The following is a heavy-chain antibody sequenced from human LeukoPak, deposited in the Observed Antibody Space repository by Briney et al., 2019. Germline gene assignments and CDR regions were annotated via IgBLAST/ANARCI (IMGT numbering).Heavy chain of an antibody. CDR2: ISGRTGGT. V-gene: IGHV3-23*01. CDR1: GFTFNTNA. J-gene: IGHJ4*02. D-gene: IGHD5-12*01. CDR3: AKCGNSGCHLIDY. Sequence: GGSLRLSFAASGFTFNTNAMSWVRQAPGKGLEWVSAISGRTGGTYYADSVKGRFTISRDNSKSTLYLQMDSLRAEDTAVYYCAKCGNSGCHLIDYRGQGTLVTVSS.